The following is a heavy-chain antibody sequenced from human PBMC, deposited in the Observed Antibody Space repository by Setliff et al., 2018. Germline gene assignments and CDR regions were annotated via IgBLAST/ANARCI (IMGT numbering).Heavy chain of an antibody. J-gene: IGHJ4*02. V-gene: IGHV1-69*06. CDR2: IMPIFGTI. CDR1: GGTFSTYG. Sequence: GASVKVSCKASGGTFSTYGITWVRQAPGQGLEWVGGIMPIFGTINYAQKFQDRLTVTADTSTKTTYMELRSLTSDDTAVYFCTRSRGPRVVLAADFDFWGQGTLVTVS. D-gene: IGHD3-16*01. CDR3: TRSRGPRVVLAADFDF.